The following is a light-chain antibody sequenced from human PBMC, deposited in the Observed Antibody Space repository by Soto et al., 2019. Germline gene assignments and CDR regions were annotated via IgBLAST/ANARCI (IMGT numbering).Light chain of an antibody. Sequence: EIVMTQSPATLSVSPGERATLSCRASQSVSSNLAWYQQKPGQAPRLLIYGASTRATGIPARFSGSGSGTEFPLTFSSLLSEDFAVYYCQQYNNWPPGITFGGGTKVDIK. CDR3: QQYNNWPPGIT. V-gene: IGKV3-15*01. CDR2: GAS. CDR1: QSVSSN. J-gene: IGKJ4*01.